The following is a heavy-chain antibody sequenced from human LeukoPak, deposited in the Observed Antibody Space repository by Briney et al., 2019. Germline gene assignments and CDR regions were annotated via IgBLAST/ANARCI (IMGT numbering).Heavy chain of an antibody. D-gene: IGHD3-10*01. Sequence: GESLKISCKGSGYSFATYWIGWVRQMPGKGLEWMGIIYPGDSDTRYSPSFQGQVTISVDKSIGTAYLQWSSLKASDTAMYYCARSTHYRSGNDYWGQGTLVTVSS. CDR2: IYPGDSDT. V-gene: IGHV5-51*01. CDR1: GYSFATYW. CDR3: ARSTHYRSGNDY. J-gene: IGHJ4*02.